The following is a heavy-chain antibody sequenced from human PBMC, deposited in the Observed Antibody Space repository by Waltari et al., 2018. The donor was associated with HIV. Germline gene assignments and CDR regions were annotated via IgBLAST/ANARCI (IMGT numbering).Heavy chain of an antibody. CDR2: ISHDGSTQYDSS. CDR3: ASSYTYVVWGACDT. D-gene: IGHD3-16*01. Sequence: QMRLQESGPGLGKPSETLSLTCNVSGGPITSCSNFWGWNRQPPWKGLEWIGRISHDGSTQYDSSLKDSSLKSRVTISLDTSSNLFSLELTSVTATDTAIYYCASSYTYVVWGACDTWGQGTLVTVSS. CDR1: GGPITSCSNF. V-gene: IGHV4-39*02. J-gene: IGHJ3*02.